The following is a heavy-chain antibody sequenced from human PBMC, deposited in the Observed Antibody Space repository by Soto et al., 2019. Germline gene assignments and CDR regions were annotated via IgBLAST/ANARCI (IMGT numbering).Heavy chain of an antibody. CDR3: AKPRRVVVAATAYFQH. CDR2: ISGSGGST. V-gene: IGHV3-23*01. J-gene: IGHJ1*01. D-gene: IGHD2-15*01. Sequence: EVQLLESGGGLVQPGGSLRLSCAASGFTFSSYAMSWVRQAPGKGLEWVPAISGSGGSTYYADSVKGRFTISRDHSKNTLYLQMNSLSAEDTAVYYCAKPRRVVVAATAYFQHWGQGALVTVYS. CDR1: GFTFSSYA.